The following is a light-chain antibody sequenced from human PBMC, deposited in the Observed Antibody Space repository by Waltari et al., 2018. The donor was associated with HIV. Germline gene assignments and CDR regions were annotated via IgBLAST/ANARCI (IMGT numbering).Light chain of an antibody. J-gene: IGLJ2*01. Sequence: QSALTQPRSVSGSPGQSVTIPCTGSSSDVGGSNYVSWYQQHPTKAPKLIIYDVSERPSGVPDRFSGSKSGNRASLTISGLQAEDEADYYCYSYAGSLLFGGGTKLTVL. CDR3: YSYAGSLL. CDR2: DVS. CDR1: SSDVGGSNY. V-gene: IGLV2-11*01.